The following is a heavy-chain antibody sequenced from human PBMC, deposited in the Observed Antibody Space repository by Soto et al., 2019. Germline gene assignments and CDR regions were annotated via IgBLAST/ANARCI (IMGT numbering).Heavy chain of an antibody. V-gene: IGHV3-33*01. J-gene: IGHJ4*02. Sequence: QVQLVESGGGVVQPGRSLRLSCAASGFTFSSYGMHWVRQAPGKGLEWVAVIWYDGSNKYYADSVKGRFTISRDNSKNTLYLQMNSLRAEDTAVYYCARDQDDYVWGSYRPPLDYWGQGTLVTVSS. CDR3: ARDQDDYVWGSYRPPLDY. D-gene: IGHD3-16*02. CDR2: IWYDGSNK. CDR1: GFTFSSYG.